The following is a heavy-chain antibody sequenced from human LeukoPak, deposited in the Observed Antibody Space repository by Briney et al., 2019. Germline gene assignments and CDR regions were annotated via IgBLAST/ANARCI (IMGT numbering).Heavy chain of an antibody. D-gene: IGHD3-10*01. CDR2: IWYDGSNK. V-gene: IGHV3-33*01. Sequence: PGGSLRLSCAASGFTFSSYGMHWVRQAPGKGLEWVAVIWYDGSNKYYADSVKGRFTISRDNSRSTQYLQMNSLRPEDTAIYYCAREGYYGSGSPPSLYFDYWGQGTLVTVSS. CDR3: AREGYYGSGSPPSLYFDY. CDR1: GFTFSSYG. J-gene: IGHJ4*02.